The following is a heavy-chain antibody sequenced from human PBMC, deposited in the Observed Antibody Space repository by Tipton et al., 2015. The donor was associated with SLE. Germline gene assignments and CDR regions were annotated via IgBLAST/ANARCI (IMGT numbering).Heavy chain of an antibody. CDR1: GGSISSRSYD. J-gene: IGHJ4*02. D-gene: IGHD3-22*01. CDR2: IYDTGNT. Sequence: TLSLTCTVSGGSISSRSYDWGWIRQPPGKGLEWIGSIYDTGNTYYNPSLTSRVTITEDTSRNQFSLKLTSVTAADTAVYYCVGWGSSGYYYGFDYWGQGTLVTVSS. V-gene: IGHV4-39*01. CDR3: VGWGSSGYYYGFDY.